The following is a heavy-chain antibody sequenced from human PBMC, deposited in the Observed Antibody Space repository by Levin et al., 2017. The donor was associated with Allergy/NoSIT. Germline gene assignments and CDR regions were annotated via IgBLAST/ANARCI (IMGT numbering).Heavy chain of an antibody. CDR3: AKVSSSSSWYSPAPYYYGMDV. CDR2: ISGSGGST. Sequence: LSLTCAASGFTFSSYAMSWVRQAPGKGLEWVSAISGSGGSTYYADSVKGRFTISRDNSKNTLYLQMNSLRAEDTAVYYCAKVSSSSSWYSPAPYYYGMDVWGQGTTVTVSS. V-gene: IGHV3-23*01. J-gene: IGHJ6*02. CDR1: GFTFSSYA. D-gene: IGHD6-13*01.